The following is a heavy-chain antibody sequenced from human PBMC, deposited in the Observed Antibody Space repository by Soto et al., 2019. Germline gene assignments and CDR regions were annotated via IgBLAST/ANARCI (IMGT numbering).Heavy chain of an antibody. J-gene: IGHJ6*02. V-gene: IGHV3-7*01. D-gene: IGHD3-16*01. CDR2: INQYGSEK. CDR1: GFSFSDSW. CDR3: ASLGRHG. Sequence: GGSVRLSCAASGFSFSDSWMDWVRQAPGKGPEWVANINQYGSEKNYVDSVKGRFTISRDNAKNSLYLQMNSLRVEDTAVYYCASLGRHGWGQGTTVTVSS.